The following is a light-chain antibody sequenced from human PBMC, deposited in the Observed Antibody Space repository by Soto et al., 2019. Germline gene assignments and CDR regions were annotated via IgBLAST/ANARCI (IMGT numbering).Light chain of an antibody. CDR3: QQSYTTPRFT. J-gene: IGKJ2*01. Sequence: DIQMTQSPSSLSASVGDRVTITCRASQRINSFLNWYQQKPGEAPKLLIYAASSLQGGVPSRFSGSGSGTYFTLTINILQPEDFATYYCQQSYTTPRFTFGQGTKLEIK. CDR1: QRINSF. CDR2: AAS. V-gene: IGKV1-39*01.